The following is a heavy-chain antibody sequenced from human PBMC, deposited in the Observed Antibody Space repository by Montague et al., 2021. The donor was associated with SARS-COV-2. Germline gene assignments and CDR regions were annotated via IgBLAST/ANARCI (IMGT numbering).Heavy chain of an antibody. CDR3: ASARGGTIFGVSGAYYGMDI. Sequence: SETLSLTCTVSGGSISNYYWSWIRQSPGKGLEWIAYMYYSGSTNYNPSLKSRATISVDTSKNQFSLTLSSMTAADTAVYYCASARGGTIFGVSGAYYGMDIWGQGTTVTVS. CDR2: MYYSGST. CDR1: GGSISNYY. D-gene: IGHD3-3*01. V-gene: IGHV4-59*01. J-gene: IGHJ6*02.